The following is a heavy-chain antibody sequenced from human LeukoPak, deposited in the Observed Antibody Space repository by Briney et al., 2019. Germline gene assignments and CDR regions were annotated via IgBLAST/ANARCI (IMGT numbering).Heavy chain of an antibody. D-gene: IGHD3-22*01. CDR2: ISGSGGST. CDR3: AKRYDSSGYFLDY. Sequence: PGGSLRLSCAASGFTFSSYSMNWVRQAPGKGLEWVSAISGSGGSTYYADSVKGRFTISRDNSKNTLYLQMNSLRAEDTAVYYCAKRYDSSGYFLDYWGQGTLVTVSS. V-gene: IGHV3-23*01. CDR1: GFTFSSYS. J-gene: IGHJ4*02.